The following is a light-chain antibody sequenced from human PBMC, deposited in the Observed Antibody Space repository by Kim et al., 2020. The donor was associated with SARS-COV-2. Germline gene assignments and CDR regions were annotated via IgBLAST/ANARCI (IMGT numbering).Light chain of an antibody. J-gene: IGKJ1*01. CDR2: DAS. CDR1: QSISTW. CDR3: QQYNSYLWT. V-gene: IGKV1-5*01. Sequence: DIQITQSPSTLSASVGDRVTITCRASQSISTWLAWYQQKPGKAPKVLIYDASTLESGVPSRFSGSGSGTDFTLTISSLQPDDFATYSCQQYNSYLWTFGQGTKVDIK.